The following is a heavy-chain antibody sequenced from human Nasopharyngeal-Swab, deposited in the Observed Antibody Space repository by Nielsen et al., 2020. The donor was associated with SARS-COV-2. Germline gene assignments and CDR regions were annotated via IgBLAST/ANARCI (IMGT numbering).Heavy chain of an antibody. Sequence: GESLKISCAASGFSFSTYWMTWVRQAPGKGLEWVANIKQDGSEKYYVDSVTGRFTVSRDNPKNLLYLQVNSLRAEDTAVYYCARQGVFVPAYFHQYYMDVWGKGTTVTVSS. CDR1: GFSFSTYW. CDR2: IKQDGSEK. J-gene: IGHJ6*03. CDR3: ARQGVFVPAYFHQYYMDV. D-gene: IGHD3-16*02. V-gene: IGHV3-7*03.